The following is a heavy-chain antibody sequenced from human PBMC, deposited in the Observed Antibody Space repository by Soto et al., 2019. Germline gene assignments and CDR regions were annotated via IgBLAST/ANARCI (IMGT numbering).Heavy chain of an antibody. Sequence: SETLSLTCAVYGGSFSGYYWSWIRQPPGKGLEWIGEINHSGSTNYNPSLKSRVTIPVDTSKNQFSLKLSSVTAADTAVYYCARSRSSSWYRMYSWFDPWGQGTLVTVSS. CDR3: ARSRSSSWYRMYSWFDP. V-gene: IGHV4-34*01. CDR2: INHSGST. J-gene: IGHJ5*02. CDR1: GGSFSGYY. D-gene: IGHD6-13*01.